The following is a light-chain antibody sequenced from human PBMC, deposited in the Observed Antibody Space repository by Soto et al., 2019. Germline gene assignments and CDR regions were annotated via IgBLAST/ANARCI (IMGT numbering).Light chain of an antibody. CDR2: DVS. CDR1: SSDVGGYNY. CDR3: SSYTSSSTYV. Sequence: QSXLTRPASESGSPGHAITISCTGTSSDVGGYNYVSWYQQHPGKAPKLMIYDVSNRPSGVSNRFSGSKSGNTASLTISGLQAEDEADYYCSSYTSSSTYVFGTGTKVTVL. V-gene: IGLV2-14*01. J-gene: IGLJ1*01.